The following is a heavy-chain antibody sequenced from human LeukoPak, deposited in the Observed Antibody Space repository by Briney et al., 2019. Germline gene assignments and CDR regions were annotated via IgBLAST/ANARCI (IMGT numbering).Heavy chain of an antibody. V-gene: IGHV3-48*01. CDR2: ISSSSSTI. D-gene: IGHD3-16*01. Sequence: PGGSLRLSCAASGFTFSSYSMNWVRQAPGKGLEWVSYISSSSSTIYYADSVKGRFTISRDNAKNSLYLQMNSLRAEDTAVYYCARLTPDYVWGRHDYWGQGTLVTVSS. CDR3: ARLTPDYVWGRHDY. J-gene: IGHJ4*02. CDR1: GFTFSSYS.